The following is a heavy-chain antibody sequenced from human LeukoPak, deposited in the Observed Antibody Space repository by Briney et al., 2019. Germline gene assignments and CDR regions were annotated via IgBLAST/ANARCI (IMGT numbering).Heavy chain of an antibody. Sequence: SETLSLTCIVSGGSISNSNYYWGWIRQPPGKWLEWIGSIYYSGSPYYNPSLKSRVTISVDTSKNQFSLKLSSVTAADTAVYYCASTRYYDSSGEFDYWGQGTLVTVSS. J-gene: IGHJ4*02. CDR3: ASTRYYDSSGEFDY. V-gene: IGHV4-39*07. CDR2: IYYSGSP. D-gene: IGHD3-22*01. CDR1: GGSISNSNYY.